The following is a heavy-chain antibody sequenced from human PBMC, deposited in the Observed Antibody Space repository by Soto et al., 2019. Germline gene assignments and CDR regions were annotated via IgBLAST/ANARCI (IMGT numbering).Heavy chain of an antibody. CDR3: ARVVYCSGGSCERGDAFDI. J-gene: IGHJ3*02. D-gene: IGHD2-15*01. CDR2: INHSGST. V-gene: IGHV4-34*01. CDR1: GGSFSGYY. Sequence: QVQLQQWGAGLLKPSETLSLTCAVYGGSFSGYYWSWIRQPPGKGLEWIGEINHSGSTNYNPSLKSRVTISVDPSKNQFSLKLSSVTAADTAVYYCARVVYCSGGSCERGDAFDIWGQGTMVTVSS.